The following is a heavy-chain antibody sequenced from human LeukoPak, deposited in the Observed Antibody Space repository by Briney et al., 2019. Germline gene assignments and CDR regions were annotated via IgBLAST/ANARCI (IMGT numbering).Heavy chain of an antibody. J-gene: IGHJ5*02. V-gene: IGHV4-59*11. Sequence: SETLSLTCTVSGGSISGHYWSWIRQCPGKGLEWIGYIRYTGSTNYNPSLNSRVTMSVDTPHNQFSLRLTSVTAADTAVYYCARLHALGAEEFDPWGQGALVTVSS. CDR1: GGSISGHY. CDR3: ARLHALGAEEFDP. D-gene: IGHD3-16*01. CDR2: IRYTGST.